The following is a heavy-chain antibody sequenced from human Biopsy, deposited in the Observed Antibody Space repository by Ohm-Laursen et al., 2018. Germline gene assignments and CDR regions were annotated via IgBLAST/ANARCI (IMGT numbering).Heavy chain of an antibody. CDR2: KFYRGTT. Sequence: GTLSLTCTVSGDSVSNNFWTWIRQPPGKTLEWIAYKFYRGTTTYNPSLKGRVIVSVDPPKSQISLKLPSVTASDTAIYYCARLTRRGNIIFFDYWGQGTLVAVSS. CDR1: GDSVSNNF. V-gene: IGHV4-59*08. J-gene: IGHJ4*02. D-gene: IGHD1-26*01. CDR3: ARLTRRGNIIFFDY.